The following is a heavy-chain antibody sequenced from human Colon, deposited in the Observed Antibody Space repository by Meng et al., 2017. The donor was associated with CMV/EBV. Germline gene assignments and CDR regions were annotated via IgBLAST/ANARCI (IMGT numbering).Heavy chain of an antibody. CDR2: ISSSSCYI. Sequence: GESLKISCAASGFTFSSYSMNWVRQAPGKGLEWVSSISSSSCYIYYADSVKGRFTISRDNAKNSLYLQMNSLRAEDTAVYYCARVLKGMGYYYYGMDVWGQGTTVTVSS. V-gene: IGHV3-21*01. CDR3: ARVLKGMGYYYYGMDV. CDR1: GFTFSSYS. J-gene: IGHJ6*02. D-gene: IGHD2-8*01.